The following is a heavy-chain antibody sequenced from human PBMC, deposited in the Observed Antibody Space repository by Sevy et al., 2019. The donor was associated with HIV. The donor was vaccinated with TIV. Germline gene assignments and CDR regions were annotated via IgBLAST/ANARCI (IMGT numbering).Heavy chain of an antibody. V-gene: IGHV3-33*01. D-gene: IGHD3-22*01. CDR2: IWYDGSNK. CDR3: VRGADDYASSGANCDY. CDR1: GFTFSKYG. J-gene: IGHJ4*02. Sequence: GGSLRLSCAASGFTFSKYGMHWVRQAPGKGMEWVALIWYDGSNKYYAYTVKGRFTISRDNSNNTLFLQMNSLRAEDTAVYYCVRGADDYASSGANCDYRGQGTLFTVSS.